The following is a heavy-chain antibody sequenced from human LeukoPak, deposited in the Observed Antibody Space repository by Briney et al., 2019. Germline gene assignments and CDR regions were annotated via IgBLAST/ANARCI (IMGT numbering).Heavy chain of an antibody. D-gene: IGHD3-9*01. CDR3: AKDTVFLRYFDWFLFDY. Sequence: PRGSLRLSCAASGFTFSSYGMHWVRQAPGKGLEWVAFIQYDGTNKYYADPVKGRFTISRDNSKNTLYLQMNSLRAEDTAVYYCAKDTVFLRYFDWFLFDYWGQGTLVTVSS. V-gene: IGHV3-30*02. CDR2: IQYDGTNK. J-gene: IGHJ4*02. CDR1: GFTFSSYG.